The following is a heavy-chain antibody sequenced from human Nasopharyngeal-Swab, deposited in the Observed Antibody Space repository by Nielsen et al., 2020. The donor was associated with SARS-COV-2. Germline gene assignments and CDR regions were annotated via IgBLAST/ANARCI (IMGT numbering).Heavy chain of an antibody. D-gene: IGHD3-10*01. Sequence: GESLKISCAASGFTFDDYAMHWVRQAPGKGLEWVANIKQDGSEIYYADSVKGRFTISRDNARNSLYLQMNSLRAEDTAVYYCARYLVGVTTTRRLDYWGQGTLVTVSS. CDR2: IKQDGSEI. J-gene: IGHJ4*02. CDR3: ARYLVGVTTTRRLDY. CDR1: GFTFDDYA. V-gene: IGHV3-7*01.